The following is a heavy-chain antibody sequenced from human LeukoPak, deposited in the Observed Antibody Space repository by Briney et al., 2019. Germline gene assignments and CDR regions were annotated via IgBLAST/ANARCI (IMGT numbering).Heavy chain of an antibody. J-gene: IGHJ4*02. D-gene: IGHD3-22*01. CDR1: GGSSSSSNYY. CDR2: IYYSGTT. CDR3: ARHKSLGSSAYYYPFDH. V-gene: IGHV4-39*01. Sequence: TSETLSLTCTVSGGSSSSSNYYWDWIRQPPGKGLEWIGSIYYSGTTYYNPSLKSRVTVSIDTSKNQFSLKLSSVTAADTAVYYCARHKSLGSSAYYYPFDHWGQGTLVTVSS.